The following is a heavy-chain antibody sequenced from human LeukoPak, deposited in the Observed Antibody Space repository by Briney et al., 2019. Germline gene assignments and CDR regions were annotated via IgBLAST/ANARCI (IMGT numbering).Heavy chain of an antibody. Sequence: SGTLSLTCAVSGGSISSSNWWSWVRQPPGKGLEWIGEIYHSGSTNYNPSLKSRVTISVDRSKNQFSLKLSSVTAADTAVYYCAREANYYGSGSYFEGTFDYWGQGSLVTVSS. D-gene: IGHD3-10*01. CDR1: GGSISSSNW. CDR3: AREANYYGSGSYFEGTFDY. V-gene: IGHV4-4*02. CDR2: IYHSGST. J-gene: IGHJ4*02.